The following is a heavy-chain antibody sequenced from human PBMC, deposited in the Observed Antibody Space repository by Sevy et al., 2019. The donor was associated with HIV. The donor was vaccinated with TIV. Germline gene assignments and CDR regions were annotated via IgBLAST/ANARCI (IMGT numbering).Heavy chain of an antibody. CDR2: ISHDGSNK. CDR3: ARDRSSSWMNYFFDY. V-gene: IGHV3-30*04. Sequence: EGSLRLSCAASGFTFSTYAMHWVRQAPGKGLEWVAVISHDGSNKSYADSVKGRFTISRDNSKNTLYLQMNSLRAEDTAVYYCARDRSSSWMNYFFDYWGQRALVTVSS. CDR1: GFTFSTYA. J-gene: IGHJ4*02. D-gene: IGHD6-13*01.